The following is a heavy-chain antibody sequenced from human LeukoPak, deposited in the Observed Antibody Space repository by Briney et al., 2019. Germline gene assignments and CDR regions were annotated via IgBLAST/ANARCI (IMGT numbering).Heavy chain of an antibody. D-gene: IGHD3-10*01. CDR2: ISGDGEGA. J-gene: IGHJ4*02. CDR1: GFTFSSYA. Sequence: PGGSLRLSCAASGFTFSSYAMSWARQAPGKGLGWVSTISGDGEGAYYPDSVTGRFTMSRDNSKDTVFLQLNSLRAEDTAIYYCVKQRGELWGFGELAFFDSWGQGTLVTVSS. V-gene: IGHV3-23*01. CDR3: VKQRGELWGFGELAFFDS.